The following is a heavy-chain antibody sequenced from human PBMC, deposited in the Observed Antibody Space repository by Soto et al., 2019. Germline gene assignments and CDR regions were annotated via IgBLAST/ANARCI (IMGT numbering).Heavy chain of an antibody. CDR2: IYYSGST. D-gene: IGHD2-15*01. Sequence: QVQLQESGPGLVKPSQTLSLTCTVSGGSISSGDYYWSWIRQPPGKGLEWIGYIYYSGSTYYNPSLKSRVTISVDTSKNQFSLKLSSVTVADTAVYYCARVPYEPNCSGGSCYWFDPWGQGTLVTVSS. CDR3: ARVPYEPNCSGGSCYWFDP. CDR1: GGSISSGDYY. J-gene: IGHJ5*02. V-gene: IGHV4-30-4*01.